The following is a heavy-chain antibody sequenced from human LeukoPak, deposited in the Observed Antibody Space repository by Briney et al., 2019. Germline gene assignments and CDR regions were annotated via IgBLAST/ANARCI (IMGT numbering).Heavy chain of an antibody. CDR1: GYSISSGYY. V-gene: IGHV4-38-2*01. CDR3: ARSLGAAAIYWFDP. Sequence: PSETLSLTCAVSGYSISSGYYWGWIRQPPGKGLEWIGSIYHSGSTYYNPSLKSRVTISVDTSKNQFSLKLSSVTAADTAVYHCARSLGAAAIYWFDPWGQGTLVTVSS. J-gene: IGHJ5*02. D-gene: IGHD2-2*01. CDR2: IYHSGST.